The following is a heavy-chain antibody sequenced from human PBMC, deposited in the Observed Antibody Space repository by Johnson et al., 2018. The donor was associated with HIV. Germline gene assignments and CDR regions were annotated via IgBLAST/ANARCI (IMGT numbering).Heavy chain of an antibody. CDR3: ATSGSHFAFDI. Sequence: QMQLVESGGGVVQPGRSLRLSCAASGFTFGTFAMHWVRQAPGKGLEWVAVISYEGSTKYYADSVKGRFTISRDNSKNTLYLQMSSLRAEDTAVYYCATSGSHFAFDIWGQGTMVTVSS. CDR1: GFTFGTFA. J-gene: IGHJ3*02. CDR2: ISYEGSTK. V-gene: IGHV3-30*04. D-gene: IGHD1-26*01.